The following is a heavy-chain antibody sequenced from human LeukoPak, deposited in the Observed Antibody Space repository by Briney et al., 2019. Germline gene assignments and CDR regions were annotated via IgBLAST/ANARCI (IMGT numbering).Heavy chain of an antibody. CDR3: AREVAVVPAARVESYYYGMDV. D-gene: IGHD2-2*01. CDR2: IIPILGIA. V-gene: IGHV1-69*04. Sequence: ASVKVSCKASGGTFSSYAISWVRQAPGQGLEWMGRIIPILGIANYAQKFQGRVTITADKSTSTAYMELSSLRSEDTAVYYCAREVAVVPAARVESYYYGMDVWGQGTTVTVSS. CDR1: GGTFSSYA. J-gene: IGHJ6*02.